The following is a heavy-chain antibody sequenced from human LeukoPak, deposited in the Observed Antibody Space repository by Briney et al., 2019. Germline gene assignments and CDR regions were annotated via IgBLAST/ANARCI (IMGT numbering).Heavy chain of an antibody. CDR1: GFTFSSSV. D-gene: IGHD1-26*01. CDR2: IVVGSGNT. V-gene: IGHV1-58*02. Sequence: ASVKVSCKASGFTFSSSVMQWVRQARGQRLEWIGWIVVGSGNTNYAQKFQERVTITRDMSTSTAYMELRSLRSDDTAVYYCARARKNSGSYYGYYFDYWGQGTLVTVSS. J-gene: IGHJ4*02. CDR3: ARARKNSGSYYGYYFDY.